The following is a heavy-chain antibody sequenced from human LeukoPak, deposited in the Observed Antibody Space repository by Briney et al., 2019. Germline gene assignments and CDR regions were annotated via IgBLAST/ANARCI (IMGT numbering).Heavy chain of an antibody. Sequence: ASVKVSCKASGYTFTSYGISWVRQAPGQGLEWVGWISAYNGNTNYAQKLQGRVTMTTDTSTSTAYMELRSLRSDDTAVYYCARSPLWFGELLFYFDYWGQGTLVTVSS. CDR2: ISAYNGNT. J-gene: IGHJ4*02. V-gene: IGHV1-18*01. CDR3: ARSPLWFGELLFYFDY. CDR1: GYTFTSYG. D-gene: IGHD3-10*01.